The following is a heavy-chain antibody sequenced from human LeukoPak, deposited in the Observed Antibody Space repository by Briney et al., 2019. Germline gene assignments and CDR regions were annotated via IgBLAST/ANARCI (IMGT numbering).Heavy chain of an antibody. CDR2: INPNSGGT. CDR1: GYTFTGYY. D-gene: IGHD2-2*01. J-gene: IGHJ5*02. CDR3: ARVGVVVPAAIASFRFDP. Sequence: ASVKVSRKASGYTFTGYYMHWVRQAPGQGLEWMGWINPNSGGTNYAQKFQGGVTMTRDTSISTAYMELSRLRSDDTAVYYCARVGVVVPAAIASFRFDPWGQGTLVTVSS. V-gene: IGHV1-2*02.